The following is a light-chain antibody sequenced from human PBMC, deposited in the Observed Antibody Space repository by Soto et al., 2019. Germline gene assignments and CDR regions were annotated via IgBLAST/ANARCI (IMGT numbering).Light chain of an antibody. Sequence: QSALTQPPSASGSPGQSVTISCTGTSSDVGAYNYVSWYQQHPGKAPKLMIYEVTKRPSGVPDRFSGSKSGASASLAISGLQSEDEADYYCASWDDSLDVVVFGGGTKLTVL. CDR2: EVT. V-gene: IGLV2-8*01. CDR1: SSDVGAYNY. CDR3: ASWDDSLDVVV. J-gene: IGLJ2*01.